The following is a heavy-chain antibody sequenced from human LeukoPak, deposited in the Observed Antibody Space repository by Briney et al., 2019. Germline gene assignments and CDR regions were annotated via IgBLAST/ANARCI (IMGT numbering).Heavy chain of an antibody. V-gene: IGHV4-59*08. CDR2: IYYSGST. CDR1: GDSISSHY. D-gene: IGHD3-16*01. CDR3: ARHLGEVYYFDY. J-gene: IGHJ4*02. Sequence: SEALSLTCTVSGDSISSHYWSWIRQPPGKGLEWIGFIYYSGSTNHNPSLRSRVSISVDTSKNQFSLKLSSVTAADTAVYYCARHLGEVYYFDYWGQGTLVTVSS.